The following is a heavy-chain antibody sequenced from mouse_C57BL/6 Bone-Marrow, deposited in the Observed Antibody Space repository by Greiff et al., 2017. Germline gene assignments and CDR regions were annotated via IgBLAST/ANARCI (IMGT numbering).Heavy chain of an antibody. D-gene: IGHD2-3*01. Sequence: QVQLQQPGAELVKPGASVKLSCKASGYTFTSYWMHWVKQRPGQGLEWIGMIHPNSGSTNYNEKFKSKATLTVDKASSTAYMQLSSLTSEDSAVYYCARYDGYYVDYWGQDTTLTVSS. V-gene: IGHV1-64*01. CDR1: GYTFTSYW. CDR3: ARYDGYYVDY. J-gene: IGHJ2*01. CDR2: IHPNSGST.